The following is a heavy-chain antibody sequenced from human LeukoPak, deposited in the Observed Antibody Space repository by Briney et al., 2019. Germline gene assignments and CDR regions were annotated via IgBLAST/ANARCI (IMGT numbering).Heavy chain of an antibody. CDR1: GGSISSSSYY. CDR3: ARVPTVTFFDY. CDR2: IYYSRST. Sequence: SETLSLTRTVSGGSISSSSYYWGWIRQPPGKGLEWIGSIYYSRSTYYNPSLKSRVTISVDTSKNQFSLKLSSVTAADTAVYYCARVPTVTFFDYWGQGTLVTVSS. J-gene: IGHJ4*02. V-gene: IGHV4-39*01. D-gene: IGHD4-17*01.